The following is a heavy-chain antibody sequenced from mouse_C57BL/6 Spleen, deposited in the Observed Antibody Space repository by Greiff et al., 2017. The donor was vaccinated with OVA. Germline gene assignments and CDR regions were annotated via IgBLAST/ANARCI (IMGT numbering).Heavy chain of an antibody. CDR2: IHPNSGST. J-gene: IGHJ4*01. Sequence: QVHVKQPGAELVKPGASVKLSCKASGYTFTSYWMHWVKQRPGQGLEWIGMIHPNSGSTNYNEKFKSKATLTVDKSSSTAYMQRSSLTSEDSAVYYCARKGDYAMDYWGQGTSVTVSS. V-gene: IGHV1-64*01. CDR3: ARKGDYAMDY. CDR1: GYTFTSYW.